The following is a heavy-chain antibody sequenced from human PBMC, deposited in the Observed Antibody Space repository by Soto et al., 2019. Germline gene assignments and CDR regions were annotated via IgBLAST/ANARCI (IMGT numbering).Heavy chain of an antibody. CDR1: GGSFSGYY. V-gene: IGHV4-34*01. CDR3: ARRRGTKGCSGGSCYPPHYGMDV. Sequence: KTSETLSLTCAVYGGSFSGYYWSWIRQPPGKGLEWIGEINHSGSTNYNPSLKSRVTISVDTSKNQFSLKLSSVTAADTAVYYCARRRGTKGCSGGSCYPPHYGMDVWGQGTTVTVS. J-gene: IGHJ6*02. CDR2: INHSGST. D-gene: IGHD2-15*01.